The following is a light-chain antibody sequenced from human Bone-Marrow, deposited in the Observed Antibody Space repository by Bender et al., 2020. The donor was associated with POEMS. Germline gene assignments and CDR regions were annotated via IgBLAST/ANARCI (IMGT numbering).Light chain of an antibody. Sequence: QSALTQPASVFGAPGQSITISCTGSSSNMGAGYDVHWYRQLPGTAPKLLIYGNSIRPSGVPDRFSDSKSGTSASLAIPGLQADDEAEYSCCSYAGLYTWVFGTATMVSVL. V-gene: IGLV1-40*01. CDR3: CSYAGLYTWV. CDR2: GNS. CDR1: SSNMGAGYD. J-gene: IGLJ1*01.